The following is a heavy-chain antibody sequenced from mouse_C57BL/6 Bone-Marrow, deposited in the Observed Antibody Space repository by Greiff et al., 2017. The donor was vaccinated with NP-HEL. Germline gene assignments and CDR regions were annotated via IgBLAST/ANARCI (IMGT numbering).Heavy chain of an antibody. Sequence: VKLQESGAELARPGASVKLSCKASGYTFTSYGISWVKQRTGQGLEWIGEIYPRSGNTYYNEKFKGKATLTADKSSSTAYMELRSLTSEDSAVYFCASYSNYWFAYWGQGTLVTVSA. CDR2: IYPRSGNT. J-gene: IGHJ3*01. D-gene: IGHD2-5*01. V-gene: IGHV1-81*01. CDR3: ASYSNYWFAY. CDR1: GYTFTSYG.